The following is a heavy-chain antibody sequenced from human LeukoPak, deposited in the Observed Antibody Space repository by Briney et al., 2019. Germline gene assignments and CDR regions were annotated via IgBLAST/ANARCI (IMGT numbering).Heavy chain of an antibody. CDR3: AKRRRAAADYWDFDL. CDR2: ITGSGDNT. CDR1: GFTVSSNY. J-gene: IGHJ2*01. V-gene: IGHV3-23*01. D-gene: IGHD6-13*01. Sequence: GGSLRLSCAASGFTVSSNYMSWVRQAPGKGLEWVSGITGSGDNTYSADSVKGRFTISRDNSKNTVYLQMNSLRAEDTAIYFCAKRRRAAADYWDFDLWGRGTLVTVSS.